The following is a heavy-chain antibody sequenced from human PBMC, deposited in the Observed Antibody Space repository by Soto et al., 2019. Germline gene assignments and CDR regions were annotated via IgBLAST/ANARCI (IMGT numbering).Heavy chain of an antibody. CDR3: ARPGPGIGLLYLYYYGMDV. Sequence: GGSLRLSCAASGFTFSSYAMHWVRQAPGKGLEWVAVISYDGSNKYYADSVKGRFTISRDNSKNTLYLQMNSLRAEDTAVYYCARPGPGIGLLYLYYYGMDVWGQGTTVTVSS. J-gene: IGHJ6*02. CDR2: ISYDGSNK. D-gene: IGHD2-2*02. V-gene: IGHV3-30-3*01. CDR1: GFTFSSYA.